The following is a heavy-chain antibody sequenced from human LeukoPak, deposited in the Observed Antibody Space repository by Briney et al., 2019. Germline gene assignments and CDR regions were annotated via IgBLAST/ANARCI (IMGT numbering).Heavy chain of an antibody. CDR3: ACRPIVVVVAAREGWFDP. Sequence: SETLSLTCTVSGGSISSYYWSWIRQPAGKGLEWIGRIYTSESTNYNPSLKSRVTMSVDTSKNQFSLKLSSVTAADTAVYYCACRPIVVVVAAREGWFDPWGQGTLVTVSS. CDR1: GGSISSYY. CDR2: IYTSEST. J-gene: IGHJ5*02. D-gene: IGHD2-15*01. V-gene: IGHV4-4*07.